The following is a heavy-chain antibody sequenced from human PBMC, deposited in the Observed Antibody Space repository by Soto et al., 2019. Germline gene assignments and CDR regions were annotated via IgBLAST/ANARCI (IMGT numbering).Heavy chain of an antibody. CDR2: ISYDGSNK. J-gene: IGHJ4*02. CDR3: AKDGSYDFWSGYYGY. Sequence: TGGSLRLSCAASGFTFSSYGMHWVRQAPGKGLEWVAVISYDGSNKYYADSVKGRFTISRDNSKNTLYLQMNSLRAEDTAVYYCAKDGSYDFWSGYYGYWGQGTLVTVSS. CDR1: GFTFSSYG. V-gene: IGHV3-30*18. D-gene: IGHD3-3*01.